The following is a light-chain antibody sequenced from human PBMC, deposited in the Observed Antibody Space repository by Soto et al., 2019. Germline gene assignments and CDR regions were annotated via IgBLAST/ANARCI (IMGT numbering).Light chain of an antibody. J-gene: IGKJ1*01. Sequence: DSFLTQSPGTLSLSQGNLASLSCGTSQSVSSSSLAWYQQKPGQAPRLLIYGASSRATGIPDRFSGSGSGTDFTLTISRLEPEDFAVYYCQQYGSSPQTFGQGTNVDI. CDR2: GAS. V-gene: IGKV3-20*01. CDR3: QQYGSSPQT. CDR1: QSVSSSS.